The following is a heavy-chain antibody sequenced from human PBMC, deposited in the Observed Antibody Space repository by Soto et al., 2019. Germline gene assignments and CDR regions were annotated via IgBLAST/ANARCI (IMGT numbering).Heavy chain of an antibody. CDR1: GFNFGVVG. Sequence: VGSLRLSCAASGFNFGVVGIHWVRQAPGKGLEWLSVWSYEGSEEYYADSVRGRFTISSDNSKNTLFLQMDSLRVDDTGVYYCALTRRSSLLEVAGPGFEYWGQGTLVTVSS. D-gene: IGHD6-19*01. CDR3: ALTRRSSLLEVAGPGFEY. CDR2: WSYEGSEE. J-gene: IGHJ4*02. V-gene: IGHV3-30*03.